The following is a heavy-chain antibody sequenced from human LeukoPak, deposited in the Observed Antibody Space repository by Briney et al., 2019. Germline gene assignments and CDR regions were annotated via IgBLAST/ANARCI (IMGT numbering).Heavy chain of an antibody. D-gene: IGHD3-10*01. CDR1: GGSISSYY. V-gene: IGHV4-59*08. J-gene: IGHJ4*02. CDR2: IYYSGST. CDR3: ARFGSNPYYFDY. Sequence: PSETLSLTCTVPGGSISSYYWTWIRQPPGKGLEWIGYIYYSGSTNYNPSLKSRVTISVDTSKNQFSLKLSSVTAADTAVYYCARFGSNPYYFDYWGQGTLVTVSS.